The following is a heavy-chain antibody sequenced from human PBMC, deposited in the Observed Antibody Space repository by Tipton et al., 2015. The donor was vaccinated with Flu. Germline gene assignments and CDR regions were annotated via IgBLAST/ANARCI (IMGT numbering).Heavy chain of an antibody. V-gene: IGHV4-61*02. CDR1: GGSISSGSYY. D-gene: IGHD4-23*01. CDR3: ATQLLQPGGRVHYWYFDL. J-gene: IGHJ2*01. Sequence: TLSLTCTASGGSISSGSYYWSWIRQPAGKGLEWIGRIYTSGSTNYNPSLKSRVTISVDTSKNQFSLKLSSVTAADTAVYYCATQLLQPGGRVHYWYFDLWGRGTLVTVSS. CDR2: IYTSGST.